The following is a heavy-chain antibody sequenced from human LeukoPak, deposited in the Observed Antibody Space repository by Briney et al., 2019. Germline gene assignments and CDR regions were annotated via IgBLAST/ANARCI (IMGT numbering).Heavy chain of an antibody. CDR1: GGSINSYY. Sequence: SETLSLTCTVSGGSINSYYWSWIRQPPGKGLEWIGYISYSGSTNYNPSLKGRATMSVDTSKNQLSLKLNSVTAADTAVYYCARVGGSGWTYDYWGQGTLVTVSS. CDR2: ISYSGST. V-gene: IGHV4-59*01. CDR3: ARVGGSGWTYDY. D-gene: IGHD6-19*01. J-gene: IGHJ4*02.